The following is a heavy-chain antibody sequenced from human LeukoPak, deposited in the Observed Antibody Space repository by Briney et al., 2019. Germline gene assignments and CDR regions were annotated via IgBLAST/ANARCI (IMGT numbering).Heavy chain of an antibody. D-gene: IGHD3-22*01. J-gene: IGHJ4*02. Sequence: GGSLRLSCAASGFTFSTYSMNWVRQAPGKGLEWVSYITSRSGTRFYADSVKGRFTISRDNSKNTLYLQMNSLRAEDTAVYYCAKDHLPYYYDSSGFDYWGQGTLVTVSS. CDR1: GFTFSTYS. CDR2: ITSRSGTR. V-gene: IGHV3-48*01. CDR3: AKDHLPYYYDSSGFDY.